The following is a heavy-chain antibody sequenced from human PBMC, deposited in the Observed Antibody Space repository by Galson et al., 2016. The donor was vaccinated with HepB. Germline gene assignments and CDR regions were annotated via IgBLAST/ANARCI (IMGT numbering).Heavy chain of an antibody. CDR3: VRDGPFSDIDLDV. CDR1: GFSFSSYW. V-gene: IGHV3-74*01. CDR2: IDTYGRSS. J-gene: IGHJ6*04. D-gene: IGHD2-15*01. Sequence: SLRLSCAASGFSFSSYWMYWVRQAPGQGLVWVSHIDTYGRSSYYADSVKGRFTISRDNAENTLSLQMNSLRSKDTAVYFCVRDGPFSDIDLDVWGKGTTVTVSS.